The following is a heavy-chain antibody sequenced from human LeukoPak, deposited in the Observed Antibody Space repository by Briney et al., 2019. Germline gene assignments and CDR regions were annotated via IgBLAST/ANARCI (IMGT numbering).Heavy chain of an antibody. CDR2: IYTSGST. Sequence: SETLSLTCTVSGGSISSYYWSWIRQPAGKGLEWIGRIYTSGSTNYNPSLKSRVTMSVDTSKNQFSLKLSSVTAADTAVYYCARGGYGSGSYYIPHDYWGQGTLVTVSS. CDR3: ARGGYGSGSYYIPHDY. V-gene: IGHV4-4*07. D-gene: IGHD3-10*01. CDR1: GGSISSYY. J-gene: IGHJ4*02.